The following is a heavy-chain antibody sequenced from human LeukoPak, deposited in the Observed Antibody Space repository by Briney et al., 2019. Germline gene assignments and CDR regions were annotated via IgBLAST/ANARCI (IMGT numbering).Heavy chain of an antibody. CDR1: GYTFTTYW. J-gene: IGHJ3*01. Sequence: GESLKISCKGSGYTFTTYWIGWVHQMPGKGLERMGIIYPGDSDTRYSPSFQGQVTISADKSINTAYLQWSSLKASDTAMYYCASYLYYSHSSGRSPPFAFDFWGQGTMVTVSS. V-gene: IGHV5-51*07. CDR2: IYPGDSDT. CDR3: ASYLYYSHSSGRSPPFAFDF. D-gene: IGHD3-22*01.